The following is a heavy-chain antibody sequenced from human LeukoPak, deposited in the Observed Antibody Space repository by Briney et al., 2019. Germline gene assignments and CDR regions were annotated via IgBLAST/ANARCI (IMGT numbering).Heavy chain of an antibody. V-gene: IGHV4-59*01. CDR3: ARVTPTDYGDYTNWFGP. D-gene: IGHD4-17*01. Sequence: TSETLSLTCTVSGGSISSYYWSWIRQPPGKGLEWIGYIYYSGSTNYNSSLKSRVTISVDTSKNQFSLKLSSVTAADTAVYYCARVTPTDYGDYTNWFGPWGQGTLVTVSS. CDR1: GGSISSYY. J-gene: IGHJ5*02. CDR2: IYYSGST.